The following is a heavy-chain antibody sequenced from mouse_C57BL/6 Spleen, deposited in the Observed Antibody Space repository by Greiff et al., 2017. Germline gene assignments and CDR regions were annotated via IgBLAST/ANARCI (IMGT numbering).Heavy chain of an antibody. Sequence: ESGPGLVKPSQSLSLTCSVTGYSITSGYYWNWIRQFPGNKLEWMGYISYDGSNNYNPSLKNRISITRDTSKNQFFLKLNSVTTEDTATYYCASGNWDYYWGQGTTLTVSS. CDR3: ASGNWDYY. CDR2: ISYDGSN. CDR1: GYSITSGYY. D-gene: IGHD4-1*01. V-gene: IGHV3-6*01. J-gene: IGHJ2*01.